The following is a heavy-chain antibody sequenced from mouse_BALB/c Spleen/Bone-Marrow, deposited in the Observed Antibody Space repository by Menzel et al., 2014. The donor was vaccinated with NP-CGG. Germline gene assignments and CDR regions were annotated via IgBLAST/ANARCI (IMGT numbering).Heavy chain of an antibody. D-gene: IGHD2-4*01. CDR2: INPYNGDT. Sequence: VQLKDSGPELVKPGASVKISCKASGYSFTGYFMNWVKQSHGKSLERIGRINPYNGDTFYNQKFKGKATLTVDKSSSTAHMELLSLTSEDSAIYYCGRGDDYDGDFDRWGQGTTLTVSS. CDR1: GYSFTGYF. CDR3: GRGDDYDGDFDR. J-gene: IGHJ2*01. V-gene: IGHV1-37*01.